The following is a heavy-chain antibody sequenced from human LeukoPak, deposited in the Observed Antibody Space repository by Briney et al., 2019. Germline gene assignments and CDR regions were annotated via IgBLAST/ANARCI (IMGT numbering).Heavy chain of an antibody. J-gene: IGHJ4*02. V-gene: IGHV3-33*01. CDR1: GFTFSSYG. CDR2: IWYDGSKK. CDR3: ARDRGIAVAGPLDY. Sequence: GGSLRLSCAVSGFTFSSYGMHRVRQSPGKGLEWVAVIWYDGSKKYCADSVKGRFTISRDNSKNTLYVQMNSLRAEDTAVYYCARDRGIAVAGPLDYWGQGTLVTVSS. D-gene: IGHD6-19*01.